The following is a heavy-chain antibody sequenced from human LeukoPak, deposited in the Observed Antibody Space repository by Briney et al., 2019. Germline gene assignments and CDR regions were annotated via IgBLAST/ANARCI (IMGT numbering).Heavy chain of an antibody. D-gene: IGHD6-13*01. CDR2: ISGSGGST. J-gene: IGHJ4*02. CDR1: GFTFSSYA. V-gene: IGHV3-23*01. Sequence: GGSLRLSCAASGFTFSSYAMSWVRQAPGKGLEWVSAISGSGGSTYYADSVKGRVTISRDNSKNTLYLQMNSLRAEDTAVYYCAKSLIGAIAAAGNDYWGQGTLVTVSS. CDR3: AKSLIGAIAAAGNDY.